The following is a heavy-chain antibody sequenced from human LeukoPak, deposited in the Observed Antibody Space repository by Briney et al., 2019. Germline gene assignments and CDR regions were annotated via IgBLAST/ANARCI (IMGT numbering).Heavy chain of an antibody. Sequence: GASVKVSCKASGYIFTAYYIHWVRQVPGQGLEWMGWINPNSYDTDFAQKFQGRVTMTRDTSINTAYMELSGLQSDDTAVYYCARGAFYTDSWGPGALVTVTS. J-gene: IGHJ4*02. CDR2: INPNSYDT. CDR1: GYIFTAYY. CDR3: ARGAFYTDS. V-gene: IGHV1-2*02.